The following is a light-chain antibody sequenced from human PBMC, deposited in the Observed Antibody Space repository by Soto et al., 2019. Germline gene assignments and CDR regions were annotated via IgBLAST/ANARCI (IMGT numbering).Light chain of an antibody. CDR2: GAS. J-gene: IGKJ1*01. CDR3: QQYGSSPRT. Sequence: EIVLTQSPGTLSLSPGERATLSCRTSQTISNNYLAWYQQKPGQAPRLLIYGASSRATGIPDRFSGSGSGTDFTLTISRLKPEDFAVYYCQQYGSSPRTFGQGTKVEIK. CDR1: QTISNNY. V-gene: IGKV3-20*01.